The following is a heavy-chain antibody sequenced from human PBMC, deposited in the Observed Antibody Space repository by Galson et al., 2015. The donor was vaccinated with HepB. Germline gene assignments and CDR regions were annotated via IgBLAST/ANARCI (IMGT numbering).Heavy chain of an antibody. Sequence: SVKVSCKASGYTFTSYGMHWVRQAPGQRLEWMGWISVGNGYTKYSQKFQGRVTITRDTSASTAHMELSSLRSEDTAVYYCARVPGYYYDTSGHFDYWGQGTLVTFSS. D-gene: IGHD3-22*01. V-gene: IGHV1-3*01. CDR1: GYTFTSYG. CDR2: ISVGNGYT. CDR3: ARVPGYYYDTSGHFDY. J-gene: IGHJ4*02.